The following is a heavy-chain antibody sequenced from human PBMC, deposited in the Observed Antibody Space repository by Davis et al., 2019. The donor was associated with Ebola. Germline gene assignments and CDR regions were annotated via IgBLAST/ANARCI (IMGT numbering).Heavy chain of an antibody. CDR1: GFTFSSYG. CDR2: ISYDGSNK. CDR3: ARGTLDYDFWSGYSTGYYYGMDV. D-gene: IGHD3-3*01. Sequence: PGGSLRLSCAASGFTFSSYGMHWVRQAPGKGLEWVAVISYDGSNKYYADSVKGRFTISRDNSKNTLYLQMNSLRAEDTAVYYCARGTLDYDFWSGYSTGYYYGMDVWGQGTTVTVSS. V-gene: IGHV3-30*12. J-gene: IGHJ6*02.